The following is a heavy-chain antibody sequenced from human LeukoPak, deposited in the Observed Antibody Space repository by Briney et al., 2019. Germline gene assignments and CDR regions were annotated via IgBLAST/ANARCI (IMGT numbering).Heavy chain of an antibody. CDR1: GFTFTSSA. CDR2: IVVGSGNT. CDR3: AADSHYYYYGMDV. Sequence: GASVKVSCKASGFTFTSSAMQWVRRARGQRLEWIGWIVVGSGNTNYAQKFQERVTITRDMSTSTAYMELSSLRSEDTAVYYCAADSHYYYYGMDVWGQGTTVTVSS. V-gene: IGHV1-58*02. J-gene: IGHJ6*02.